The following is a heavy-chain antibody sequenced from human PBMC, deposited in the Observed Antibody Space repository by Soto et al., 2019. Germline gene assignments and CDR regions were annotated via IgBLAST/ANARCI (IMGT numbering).Heavy chain of an antibody. CDR3: ATRNGYNMGAFDI. V-gene: IGHV4-30-2*01. CDR2: MYHSGPT. Sequence: PSETLSLTCAVSGGSISSGGYSWIWIRHPPGKGLEWIGYMYHSGPTYYNPSLESRVTISVDKSKNQFSLKLASVTAADTAVYYCATRNGYNMGAFDIWGQGTMVTVSS. J-gene: IGHJ3*02. CDR1: GGSISSGGYS. D-gene: IGHD5-12*01.